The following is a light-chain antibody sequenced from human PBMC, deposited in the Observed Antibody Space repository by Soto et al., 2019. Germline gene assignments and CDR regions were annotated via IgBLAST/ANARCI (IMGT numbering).Light chain of an antibody. J-gene: IGLJ3*02. CDR1: SSDVGSYNL. CDR2: EGS. CDR3: CSYAGSSTFDWV. Sequence: QSALTQPASVSGSPGQSITISCTGTSSDVGSYNLVSWYQQHPGKAPKLMIYEGSKRPSGVSNRFSGYKSGNTASLTISGLQAEDEADYYCCSYAGSSTFDWVFGGGTKLTVL. V-gene: IGLV2-23*03.